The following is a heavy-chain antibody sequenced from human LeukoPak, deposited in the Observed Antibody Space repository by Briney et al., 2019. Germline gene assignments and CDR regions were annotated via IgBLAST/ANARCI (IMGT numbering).Heavy chain of an antibody. J-gene: IGHJ3*02. Sequence: ASVKVSCKASGYTFTNYYIHWVRQAPGQGLECMGIINLSGGSTSYAQKFQGRVTMTRDTSISTAYMELSRLRSDDTAVYYCARDLWFGELFGAFDIWGQGTMVTVSS. D-gene: IGHD3-10*01. CDR1: GYTFTNYY. CDR3: ARDLWFGELFGAFDI. CDR2: INLSGGST. V-gene: IGHV1-46*01.